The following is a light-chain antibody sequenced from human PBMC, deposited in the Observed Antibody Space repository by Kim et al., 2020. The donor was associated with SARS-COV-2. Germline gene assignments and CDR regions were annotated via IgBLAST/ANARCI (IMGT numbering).Light chain of an antibody. CDR1: QGISSL. Sequence: DIKMTQSPSSLSASVGDRVTITCRASQGISSLLAWYQQKPGKAPKLLISDASTLKSGVPSRFSGRGSGSEYTLTIRNLQAGDSATYYWQQYYSPSPRTFGQGTKVDIK. CDR3: QQYYSPSPRT. V-gene: IGKV1-5*01. CDR2: DAS. J-gene: IGKJ1*01.